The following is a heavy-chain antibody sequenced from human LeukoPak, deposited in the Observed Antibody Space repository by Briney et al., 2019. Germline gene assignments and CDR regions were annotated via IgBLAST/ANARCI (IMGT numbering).Heavy chain of an antibody. CDR3: ASPSSSSSSYDY. J-gene: IGHJ4*02. V-gene: IGHV4-39*01. D-gene: IGHD6-6*01. CDR1: GGSISSSSYY. Sequence: SETLSLTCSVSGGSISSSSYYWGWLRKPPGKGLEWIGSINDSGDTYHNPSLKSRVTISVDTSKNQFSLKLSSVTAADTAVYYCASPSSSSSSYDYWGQGTLVTVSS. CDR2: INDSGDT.